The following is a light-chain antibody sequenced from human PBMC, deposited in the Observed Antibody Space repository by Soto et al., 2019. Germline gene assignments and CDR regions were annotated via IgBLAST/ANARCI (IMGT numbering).Light chain of an antibody. V-gene: IGKV3-15*01. J-gene: IGKJ5*01. CDR2: GAS. Sequence: EIVLTQSPGTLSLSPGERATLSCRAIQSVSSSYLAWYQQKPGQAPRLLIYGASTRATGIPARFSGSGSGTEFTLTISSLQSEDFAVYYCQQYENWFPLTFGGGTRLEIK. CDR1: QSVSSSY. CDR3: QQYENWFPLT.